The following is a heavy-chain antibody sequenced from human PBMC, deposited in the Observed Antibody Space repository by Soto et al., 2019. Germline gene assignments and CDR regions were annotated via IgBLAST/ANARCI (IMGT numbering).Heavy chain of an antibody. CDR2: IYPGDSDT. V-gene: IGHV5-51*01. CDR1: GYSFTSYW. J-gene: IGHJ3*02. D-gene: IGHD1-26*01. CDR3: ARQLVGATSLDAFDI. Sequence: GESLKISCKGSGYSFTSYWIGWVRQMPGKGLEWMGIIYPGDSDTRYSPSFQGQVTISADKSISTAYLQWISLKASDSAMYYCARQLVGATSLDAFDIWGQGTMVTVSS.